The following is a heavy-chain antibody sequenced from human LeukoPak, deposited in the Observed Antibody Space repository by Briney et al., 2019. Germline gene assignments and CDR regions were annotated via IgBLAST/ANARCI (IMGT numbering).Heavy chain of an antibody. Sequence: GGSLRLSCAASGFTFSSYNMHWVRQAPGKGLEWVSAISSGGSYMYHADSVKGRFTISRDNARNSLFLQMNSLRAEDTAVYYCARRGYYDTSGYMDVWGQGTTVTVSS. D-gene: IGHD3-22*01. CDR3: ARRGYYDTSGYMDV. CDR1: GFTFSSYN. J-gene: IGHJ6*02. CDR2: ISSGGSYM. V-gene: IGHV3-21*01.